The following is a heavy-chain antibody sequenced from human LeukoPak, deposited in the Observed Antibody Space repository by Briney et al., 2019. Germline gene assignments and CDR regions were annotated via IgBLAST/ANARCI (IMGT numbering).Heavy chain of an antibody. CDR2: ISYDESDK. CDR3: VRDRGATPKYYYGTDV. V-gene: IGHV3-30*03. D-gene: IGHD4/OR15-4a*01. CDR1: GFTFSSYA. Sequence: GGSLRLSCAASGFTFSSYALHWVRQAPGRGLEWVALISYDESDKYYADFVKGRFAISRDNFKNTLYLQMNSLRAEDTAVYYCVRDRGATPKYYYGTDVWGQGTTVAVSS. J-gene: IGHJ6*02.